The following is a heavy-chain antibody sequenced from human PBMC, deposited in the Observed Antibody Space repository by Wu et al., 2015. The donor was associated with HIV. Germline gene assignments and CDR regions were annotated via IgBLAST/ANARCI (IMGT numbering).Heavy chain of an antibody. D-gene: IGHD3-10*01. CDR3: ATDSRDYNDENGFSYYYFDH. CDR2: INPNSGGT. Sequence: QVQLVQSGAEVKKPGASVKVSCKASGYTVSNYYIHWIQQAPGLRLEWMGWINPNSGGTNYAQKFQGRVTMTRDTSISTAYMELSGLTSDDTAIYFCATDSRDYNDENGFSYYYFDHWGQGTLVTVSS. CDR1: GYTVSNYY. J-gene: IGHJ4*02. V-gene: IGHV1-2*02.